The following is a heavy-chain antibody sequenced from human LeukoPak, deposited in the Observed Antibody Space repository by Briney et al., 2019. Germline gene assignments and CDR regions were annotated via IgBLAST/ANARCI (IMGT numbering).Heavy chain of an antibody. CDR1: GFTFSSYW. Sequence: GGSLRLSCAASGFTFSSYWMSWVRQAPGRGPEWVANIKQDGSEKYYVDSVKGRFTISRDNAKNSLYLQMNSLRAEDTAVYYCAVGGNSDDDYWGQGTLVTVSS. V-gene: IGHV3-7*01. CDR2: IKQDGSEK. D-gene: IGHD4-23*01. J-gene: IGHJ4*02. CDR3: AVGGNSDDDY.